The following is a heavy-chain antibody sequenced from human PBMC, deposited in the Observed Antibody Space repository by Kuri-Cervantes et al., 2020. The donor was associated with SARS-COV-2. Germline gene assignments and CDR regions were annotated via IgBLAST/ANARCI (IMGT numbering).Heavy chain of an antibody. J-gene: IGHJ6*02. CDR1: GFTFSGSA. CDR3: TSRFVGNYGNYYYYGMDV. Sequence: GESLKISCAASGFTFSGSAMHWVRQASGKGLEWVGRIRSKANSYATAYAASVKGRFTISRDDSKNTAYLQMNSLKTEDTAVYYCTSRFVGNYGNYYYYGMDVWGQGTTVTV. D-gene: IGHD4-11*01. V-gene: IGHV3-73*01. CDR2: IRSKANSYAT.